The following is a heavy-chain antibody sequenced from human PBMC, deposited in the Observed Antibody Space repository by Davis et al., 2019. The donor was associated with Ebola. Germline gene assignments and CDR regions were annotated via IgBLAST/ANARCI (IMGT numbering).Heavy chain of an antibody. D-gene: IGHD6-13*01. CDR1: GFTFDDYA. Sequence: SLKIPCAASGFTFDDYAMHWVRQAPGKGLEWVSGISWNRGSIGYADSVKGRFTISRDNPKNSLYLQMNSLRAEDTAVYYCASRGQLPRSPMDVWGQGTTVTVSS. V-gene: IGHV3-9*01. CDR3: ASRGQLPRSPMDV. CDR2: ISWNRGSI. J-gene: IGHJ6*02.